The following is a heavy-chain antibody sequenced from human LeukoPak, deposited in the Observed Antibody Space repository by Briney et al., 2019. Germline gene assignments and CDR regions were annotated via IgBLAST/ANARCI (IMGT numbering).Heavy chain of an antibody. CDR3: ARVKSYYYDTSDKDAFDI. V-gene: IGHV1-46*01. D-gene: IGHD3-22*01. J-gene: IGHJ3*02. CDR1: GYIFTSYN. Sequence: EASVKVSCKASGYIFTSYNIYWVRQAPGQGLEWMGIINPSGGSTNYAQKFQGRVTMTRDTSTSTVYMELSSLRSEDTAVYYCARVKSYYYDTSDKDAFDIWGQGTMVTVSS. CDR2: INPSGGST.